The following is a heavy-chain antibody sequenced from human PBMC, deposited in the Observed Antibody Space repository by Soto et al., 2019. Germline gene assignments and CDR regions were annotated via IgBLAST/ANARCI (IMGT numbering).Heavy chain of an antibody. CDR1: GYTFTSYG. V-gene: IGHV1-3*01. Sequence: QVQLVQSGAEVKKPGASVKVSCKASGYTFTSYGMHWVRQAPGQRLEWMGWINAGNGNTKYSQKFQGRVTITRDTSTSTAYMELSSLRSDDTAVYYCARDMGFGLADYWGQGTLVTVSS. J-gene: IGHJ4*02. CDR2: INAGNGNT. CDR3: ARDMGFGLADY. D-gene: IGHD3-10*01.